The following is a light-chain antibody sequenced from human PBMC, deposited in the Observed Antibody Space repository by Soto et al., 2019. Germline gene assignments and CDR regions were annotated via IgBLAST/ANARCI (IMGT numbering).Light chain of an antibody. CDR1: SSDIGRYKF. V-gene: IGLV2-14*01. J-gene: IGLJ1*01. Sequence: QSALTQPASVSGSPGQSITISCTGTSSDIGRYKFVSWFQQHPGKAPKLMIFEGTNRPSGVSNRFSGSKSGNTASLTISGLQAEDEADYYCISYTGSSTSYVFGSGTKLTVL. CDR2: EGT. CDR3: ISYTGSSTSYV.